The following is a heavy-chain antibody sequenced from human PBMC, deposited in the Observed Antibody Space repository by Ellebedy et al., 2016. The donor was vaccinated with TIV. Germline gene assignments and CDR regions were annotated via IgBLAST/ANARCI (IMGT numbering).Heavy chain of an antibody. V-gene: IGHV1-8*01. J-gene: IGHJ4*02. Sequence: ASVKVSXXASGYNFINYDINWVRQAPGQGLEWVGWMSPKSGAAGYPQKFEGRITMTRNTSMKTAYLELNSLRSEDTAIYYCARCPPGNSTKDYWGQGTLVTVSS. D-gene: IGHD2-2*01. CDR3: ARCPPGNSTKDY. CDR2: MSPKSGAA. CDR1: GYNFINYD.